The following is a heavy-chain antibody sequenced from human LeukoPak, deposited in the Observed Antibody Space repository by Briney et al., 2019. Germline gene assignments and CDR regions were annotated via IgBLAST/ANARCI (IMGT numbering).Heavy chain of an antibody. CDR1: GFSLSTSGLS. J-gene: IGHJ4*02. V-gene: IGHV2-70*11. D-gene: IGHD3-22*01. CDR2: FDWYDDK. CDR3: ARIRYYYDSSGYSSTYYFDY. Sequence: ESGPALVKPTQTLTLTCTFAGFSLSTSGLSVNWIRQPPGKALEWLASFDWYDDKYYSTSLKTRLTISKNTSKIQVVLTLTNMVPVDTTTYYCARIRYYYDSSGYSSTYYFDYWGQGTLVTVSS.